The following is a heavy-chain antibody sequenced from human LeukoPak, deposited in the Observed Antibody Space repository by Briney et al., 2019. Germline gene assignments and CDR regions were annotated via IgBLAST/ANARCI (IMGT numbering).Heavy chain of an antibody. CDR1: GFTFSSCW. CDR2: INSEGSSR. CDR3: ARGVNYAMDV. D-gene: IGHD4-23*01. J-gene: IGHJ6*02. Sequence: HPGGSLRLSCAASGFTFSSCWMHWVRQAPGKGLVWVSHINSEGSSRYYADSVKGRSTTSRDNAKNTVFLQMNSLRAEDTAVYYCARGVNYAMDVWGQGTTVTISS. V-gene: IGHV3-74*01.